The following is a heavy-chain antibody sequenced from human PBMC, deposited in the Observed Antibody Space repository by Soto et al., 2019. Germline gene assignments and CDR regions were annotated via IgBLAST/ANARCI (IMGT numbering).Heavy chain of an antibody. CDR2: IWYDGSNK. CDR1: GFTFSSYG. Sequence: GGSLRLSCAASGFTFSSYGMHWVRQAPGKGLEWVAVIWYDGSNKYYADSVKGRFTISRDNSKNTLYLQMNSLRAEDTAVYYCARDRIARSYSSSWQLDYWGQGTLVTVSS. J-gene: IGHJ4*02. CDR3: ARDRIARSYSSSWQLDY. D-gene: IGHD6-13*01. V-gene: IGHV3-33*01.